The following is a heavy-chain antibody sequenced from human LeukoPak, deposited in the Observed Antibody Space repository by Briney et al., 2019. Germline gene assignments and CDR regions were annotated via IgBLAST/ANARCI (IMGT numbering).Heavy chain of an antibody. J-gene: IGHJ4*02. CDR1: GFIFSSYE. D-gene: IGHD7-27*01. CDR2: IWYDGFNK. V-gene: IGHV3-33*08. CDR3: ARDLGNWGWNDF. Sequence: PGGSLRLSCAASGFIFSSYEMNWVRQAPGKGLEWVAVIWYDGFNKYYADSVKGRFTISRDNSKNTLYLQMNSLRAEDTAVYYCARDLGNWGWNDFWGQGTLVTVSS.